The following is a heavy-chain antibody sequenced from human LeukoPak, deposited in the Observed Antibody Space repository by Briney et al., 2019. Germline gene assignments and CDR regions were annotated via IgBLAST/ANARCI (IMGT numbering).Heavy chain of an antibody. CDR2: IYYSGST. Sequence: SETLSLTCTVSGGSISSSSYYWSWIRQPPGKGLEWIGYIYYSGSTNYNPSLKGRVTISVDTSKNQSSLKLSSVTAADTAVYYCARVGDSSGWYGKYYFDYWGQGTLVTVSS. CDR1: GGSISSSSYY. V-gene: IGHV4-61*01. D-gene: IGHD6-19*01. CDR3: ARVGDSSGWYGKYYFDY. J-gene: IGHJ4*02.